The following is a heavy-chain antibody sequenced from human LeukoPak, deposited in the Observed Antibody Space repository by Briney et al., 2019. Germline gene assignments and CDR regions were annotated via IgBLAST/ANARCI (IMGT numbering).Heavy chain of an antibody. CDR1: GGTFSSYA. CDR3: ARSFYCTNGVCPTKFDY. J-gene: IGHJ4*02. CDR2: IIPILGMA. Sequence: SVKVSCKASGGTFSSYAISWVRQAPGQGLGWMGRIIPILGMANYAQKFQGRVTITADKSTSTAYMELSSLRSEDTAVYYCARSFYCTNGVCPTKFDYWGQGTLVTVSS. D-gene: IGHD2-8*01. V-gene: IGHV1-69*04.